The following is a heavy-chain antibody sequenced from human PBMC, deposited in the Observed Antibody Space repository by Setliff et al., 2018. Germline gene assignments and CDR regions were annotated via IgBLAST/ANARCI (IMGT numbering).Heavy chain of an antibody. D-gene: IGHD3-10*01. CDR3: RLWFEETLRDY. CDR2: INQEGSGR. J-gene: IGHJ4*02. V-gene: IGHV3-7*01. CDR1: GFIFSSLW. Sequence: GGSLRLSCEASGFIFSSLWMSWVRQAPGRGLEWVANINQEGSGRYYVDSVKGRFSISRDNAKSSLYLQMNSLRADDTAVYYCRLWFEETLRDYWGQGTLVTVSS.